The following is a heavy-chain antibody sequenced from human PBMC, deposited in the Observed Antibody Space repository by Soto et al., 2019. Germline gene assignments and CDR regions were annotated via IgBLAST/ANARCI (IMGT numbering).Heavy chain of an antibody. D-gene: IGHD1-1*01. CDR2: INPNSGDT. CDR3: ARESKIGRHDAFDI. Sequence: ASVKVSCKASGYTFPGYYMHWGRQAPCQGLEWVGCINPNSGDTNYAQKSQGRVTKTRDTSISTAYMELSTRKSDDTFVYYYARESKIGRHDAFDIWGQGTRVTVS. CDR1: GYTFPGYY. V-gene: IGHV1-2*02. J-gene: IGHJ3*02.